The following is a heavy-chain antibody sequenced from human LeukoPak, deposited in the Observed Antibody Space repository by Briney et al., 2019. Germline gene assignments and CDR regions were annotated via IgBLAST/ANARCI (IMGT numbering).Heavy chain of an antibody. J-gene: IGHJ6*02. CDR1: GGSIIGYY. Sequence: SETLSLTCTVSGGSIIGYYWNWIRQPPGKGLDWIGYIYYSGSTNYTPSLKSRVTISVDTSTNQFSLKLSSVTAADTAVYYCARVGGTNYYYYGMDVWGQGTTVTVSS. CDR2: IYYSGST. V-gene: IGHV4-59*01. D-gene: IGHD1-1*01. CDR3: ARVGGTNYYYYGMDV.